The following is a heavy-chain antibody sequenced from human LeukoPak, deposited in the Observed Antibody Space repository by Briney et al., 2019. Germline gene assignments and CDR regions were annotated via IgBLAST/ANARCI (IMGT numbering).Heavy chain of an antibody. Sequence: ASVKVSCKASGYTFTSYDINWVRQATGQGLEWMGWMNPNSGNTGYAQKFQGRVNMTRNTSISTAYMELSSLRSEDTAVYYCARGIYEYYYDSSGSGGYGYWGQGTLVTVSS. V-gene: IGHV1-8*01. D-gene: IGHD3-22*01. J-gene: IGHJ4*02. CDR1: GYTFTSYD. CDR2: MNPNSGNT. CDR3: ARGIYEYYYDSSGSGGYGY.